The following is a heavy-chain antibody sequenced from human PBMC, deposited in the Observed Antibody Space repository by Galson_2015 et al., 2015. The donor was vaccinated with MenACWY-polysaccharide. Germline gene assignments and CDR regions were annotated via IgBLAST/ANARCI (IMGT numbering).Heavy chain of an antibody. J-gene: IGHJ4*02. D-gene: IGHD1-26*01. CDR3: ARVLKGLVGATPDY. CDR1: GFTFRSYS. Sequence: LRLSCAASGFTFRSYSMNWVRQAPGKGLEWVSYISGGETIYYADSVKGRFTISRDNAKNSLYLQMNSLRDDDTAVYYCARVLKGLVGATPDYWGQGTLVTVSS. CDR2: ISGGETI. V-gene: IGHV3-48*02.